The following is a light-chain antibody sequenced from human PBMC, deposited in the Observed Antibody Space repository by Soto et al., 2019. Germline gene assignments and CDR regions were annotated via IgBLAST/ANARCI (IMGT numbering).Light chain of an antibody. Sequence: QSVLTQPPSVSGAPGQRVTISCTGSSSNIGADFDVHWYQHLPGTAPKLLISHNNNRPSGVPDRFSGSKSGNTASLTISGLQAEDEADYYCSSYTSSSTLTWVFGGGTKLTVL. CDR3: SSYTSSSTLTWV. CDR1: SSNIGADFD. J-gene: IGLJ3*02. CDR2: HNN. V-gene: IGLV1-40*01.